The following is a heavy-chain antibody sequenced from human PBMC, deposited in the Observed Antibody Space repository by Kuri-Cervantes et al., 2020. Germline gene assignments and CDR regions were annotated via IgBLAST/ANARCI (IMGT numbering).Heavy chain of an antibody. V-gene: IGHV3-33*08. CDR3: ARSYGDYDYYYYYMDV. CDR2: IWYDGSNK. Sequence: GGSLRLSCAASIFTLRSYGMHWVRQAPGKGLEWVAVIWYDGSNKYYADSVKGRFTISRDNSKNTLYLQMNSLRAEDTAVYYCARSYGDYDYYYYYMDVWGKGTTVTVSS. J-gene: IGHJ6*03. CDR1: IFTLRSYG. D-gene: IGHD4-17*01.